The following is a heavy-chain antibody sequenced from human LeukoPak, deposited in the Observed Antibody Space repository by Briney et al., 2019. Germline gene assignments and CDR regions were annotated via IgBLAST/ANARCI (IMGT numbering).Heavy chain of an antibody. CDR3: ARGGAGDWTFDI. V-gene: IGHV1-69*04. J-gene: IGHJ3*02. Sequence: ASVKVSCKASGGTFSSYAISWVRQAPGQGLEWMGRIIPILGIANYAQKFQGRVTITADKSTSTAYMELSSLRSEDTAVYYCARGGAGDWTFDIWGQGTMVTVSS. D-gene: IGHD1-26*01. CDR1: GGTFSSYA. CDR2: IIPILGIA.